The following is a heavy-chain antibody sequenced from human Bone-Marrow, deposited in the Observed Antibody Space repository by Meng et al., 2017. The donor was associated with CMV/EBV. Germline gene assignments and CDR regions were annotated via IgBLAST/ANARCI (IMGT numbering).Heavy chain of an antibody. V-gene: IGHV3-13*01. CDR2: IGTAGDT. D-gene: IGHD3-16*01. J-gene: IGHJ6*02. Sequence: GESLKISCAASGFTFSSYDMHWVRQATGKGLEWVSAIGTAGDTYYPGSVKGRFTISRESAKNSLYLQMNSLRAGDTAVYYCARVGQSLYGMDVCGQGTTVTASS. CDR3: ARVGQSLYGMDV. CDR1: GFTFSSYD.